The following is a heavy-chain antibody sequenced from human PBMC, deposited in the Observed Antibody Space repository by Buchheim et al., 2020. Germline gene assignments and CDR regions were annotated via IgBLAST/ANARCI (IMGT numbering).Heavy chain of an antibody. CDR3: AKDRGSGSYYPYGLDV. CDR1: GITFGSYA. J-gene: IGHJ6*02. V-gene: IGHV3-30*18. CDR2: ISYDESNK. D-gene: IGHD3-10*01. Sequence: QVQLVESGGGVVQPGRSPRLSCAASGITFGSYAMHWVRQAPGKGLQWVAAISYDESNKYYGNSVKGRFTISRDNSKNTMYLQMNSLKAEDTAVYYCAKDRGSGSYYPYGLDVWGQGTT.